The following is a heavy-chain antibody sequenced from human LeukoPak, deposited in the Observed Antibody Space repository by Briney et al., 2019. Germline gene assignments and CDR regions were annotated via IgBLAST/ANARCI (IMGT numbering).Heavy chain of an antibody. D-gene: IGHD3-3*01. J-gene: IGHJ4*02. CDR2: ISAYNGNT. V-gene: IGHV1-18*01. CDR3: ARDRVGSSYDFWSGYYPRYFDY. Sequence: ASVKVSCKASGYTFTSYGISWVRQAPGQGLEWMGWISAYNGNTNYAQKLQGRVTMTTDTSTSTAYMELRSLRSDDTAVYYCARDRVGSSYDFWSGYYPRYFDYWGQGTLVTVSS. CDR1: GYTFTSYG.